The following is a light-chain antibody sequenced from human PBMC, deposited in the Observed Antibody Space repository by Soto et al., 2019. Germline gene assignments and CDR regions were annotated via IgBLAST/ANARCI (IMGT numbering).Light chain of an antibody. J-gene: IGKJ1*01. CDR1: QSVSSSY. CDR2: GAS. CDR3: QQYGSSPPT. V-gene: IGKV3-20*01. Sequence: EIVLTQSPGTLSLSPGERATLSCRASQSVSSSYLAWYQQKPGQAPRLLIYGASSRATGIPDRFSGSGSGTDFTLTIGRLEPEDFAVHYCQQYGSSPPTFGQGTKVDIK.